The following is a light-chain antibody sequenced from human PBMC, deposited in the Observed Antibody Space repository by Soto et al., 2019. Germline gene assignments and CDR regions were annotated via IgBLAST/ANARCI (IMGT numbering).Light chain of an antibody. Sequence: DIQMTQSPSSLSASVGDRVTITCRASQGITRYLAWYQQKPGKVPKLLIYAASTLKSGVPSRFSGSGSGTDFTLTISSLQPEDVATYYCQNYNSAPLTFGGGTKVEIK. CDR2: AAS. V-gene: IGKV1-27*01. CDR1: QGITRY. CDR3: QNYNSAPLT. J-gene: IGKJ4*01.